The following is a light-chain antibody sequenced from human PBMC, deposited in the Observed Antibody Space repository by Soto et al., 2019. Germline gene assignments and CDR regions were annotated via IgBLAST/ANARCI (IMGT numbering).Light chain of an antibody. CDR1: QGIGNY. CDR3: QKYYTAPET. Sequence: DIQMTQSPSSLSASVGDRVTITCRASQGIGNYLAWYQQKPGKVPKNLICDASTLQSGVPSRFSGSGSGTDFTLTISSLQPEDVATYYCQKYYTAPETFGQGTKVDIK. V-gene: IGKV1-27*01. J-gene: IGKJ1*01. CDR2: DAS.